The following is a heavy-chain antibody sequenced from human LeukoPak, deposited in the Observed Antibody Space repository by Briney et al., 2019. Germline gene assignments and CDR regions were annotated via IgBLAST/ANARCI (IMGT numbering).Heavy chain of an antibody. Sequence: AGGSLRLSCAAYEFSFSFYEMNWVRQAPGKGLEWVSYISSSGNTIDYADSVRGRFTISRDNAKNSLSLQMNSLRAEDTAVYYCAKGSSGWYWIDSWGQGTLVTVSS. J-gene: IGHJ5*01. CDR3: AKGSSGWYWIDS. CDR1: EFSFSFYE. D-gene: IGHD6-19*01. CDR2: ISSSGNTI. V-gene: IGHV3-48*03.